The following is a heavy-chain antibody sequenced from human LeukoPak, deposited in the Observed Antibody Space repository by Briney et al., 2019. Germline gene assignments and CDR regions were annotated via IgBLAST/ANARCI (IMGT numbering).Heavy chain of an antibody. CDR3: ARVAWNYYDSSVYPYDAFDI. CDR2: IYYSGST. Sequence: PSETLSLTCTVSGGSISSSSYYWGWIRQPPGKGPEWIGSIYYSGSTYYNPSLKSRVTVSVDTSKNQFSLKLSSVTAADTAVYYCARVAWNYYDSSVYPYDAFDIWGQGTMVAVSS. V-gene: IGHV4-39*07. D-gene: IGHD3-22*01. CDR1: GGSISSSSYY. J-gene: IGHJ3*02.